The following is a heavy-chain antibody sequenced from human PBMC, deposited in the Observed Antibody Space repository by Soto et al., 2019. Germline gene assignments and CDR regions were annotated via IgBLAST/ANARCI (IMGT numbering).Heavy chain of an antibody. CDR1: GFTFSSYG. J-gene: IGHJ5*02. CDR2: IWYDGSNK. D-gene: IGHD3-10*01. CDR3: ARDRFVTMVRGVTRNWFDP. V-gene: IGHV3-33*01. Sequence: QVQLVESGGGVVQPGRSLRLSCAASGFTFSSYGMHWVRQAPGKGLEWVAAIWYDGSNKYYADSVKGRFTISRDNSKNTLYLQMNSLRAEDTAVYYCARDRFVTMVRGVTRNWFDPRGQGTLVTVSS.